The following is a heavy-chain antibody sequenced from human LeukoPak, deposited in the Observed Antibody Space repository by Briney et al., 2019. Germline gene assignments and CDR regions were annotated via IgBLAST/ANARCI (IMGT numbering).Heavy chain of an antibody. Sequence: GGSLRLSCAASGFTFSSYAMSWVRQAPGKGLEWVSAISGSGGSTYYAGSVKGRFTISRDNSKNTLYLQMNSLRAEDTAVYYCAKDMVVDIVVVVAAYFDYWGQGTLVTVSS. V-gene: IGHV3-23*01. CDR1: GFTFSSYA. CDR2: ISGSGGST. J-gene: IGHJ4*02. D-gene: IGHD2-15*01. CDR3: AKDMVVDIVVVVAAYFDY.